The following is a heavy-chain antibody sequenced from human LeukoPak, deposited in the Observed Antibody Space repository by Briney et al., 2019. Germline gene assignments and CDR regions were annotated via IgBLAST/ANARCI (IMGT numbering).Heavy chain of an antibody. D-gene: IGHD3-10*01. CDR1: GFTFSSYG. CDR3: AREGLLWFGEYRGRFFDY. CDR2: IWYDGSNK. J-gene: IGHJ4*02. V-gene: IGHV3-33*01. Sequence: SGGSLRLSCAASGFTFSSYGMHWVRQAPGKGLEWVAVIWYDGSNKYYADSVKGRFTISRDNSKNTLYLQMNSLRAEGTAVYYCAREGLLWFGEYRGRFFDYWGQGTLVTVSS.